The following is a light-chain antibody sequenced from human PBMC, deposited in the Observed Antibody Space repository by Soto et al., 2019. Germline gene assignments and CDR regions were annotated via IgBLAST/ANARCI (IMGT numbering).Light chain of an antibody. CDR1: QSVSSSH. J-gene: IGKJ2*01. CDR2: DAS. V-gene: IGKV3-20*01. CDR3: QHYGS. Sequence: EIVLTQSPGTLSLSPGERATLSCRASQSVSSSHLGWYQQKPGQAPRLLIYDASSRATGIPDRFSGSGSGTDFTLTITRLEPEDFAVYYCQHYGSFGQGTKPEIK.